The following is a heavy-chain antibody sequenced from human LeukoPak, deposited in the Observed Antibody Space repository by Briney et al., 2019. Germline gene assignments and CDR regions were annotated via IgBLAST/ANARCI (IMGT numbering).Heavy chain of an antibody. Sequence: GGSLRLSCAASGFTFSDYCMSWIRQAPGKGLEWVSYISSSGSTIYYADSVKGRFTISRDNAKNSLYLQMNSLRAEDTAVYYCARDKYSGSYFSWFDPWGQGTLVTVSS. CDR2: ISSSGSTI. D-gene: IGHD1-26*01. CDR1: GFTFSDYC. J-gene: IGHJ5*02. V-gene: IGHV3-11*01. CDR3: ARDKYSGSYFSWFDP.